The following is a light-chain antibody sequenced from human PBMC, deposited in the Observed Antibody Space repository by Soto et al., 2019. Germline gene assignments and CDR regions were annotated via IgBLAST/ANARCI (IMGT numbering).Light chain of an antibody. CDR2: DAS. CDR3: QQYNSYPWA. J-gene: IGKJ1*01. CDR1: QTIFNW. V-gene: IGKV1-5*01. Sequence: DIQMTQSPSTLSASVGDRVTITCRASQTIFNWLAWYQRKPGRAPNLLIYDASSLQSGVPSTFSGSGSGTTFTLTISSLQPGDFATYYCQQYNSYPWAFGQGTKVEIK.